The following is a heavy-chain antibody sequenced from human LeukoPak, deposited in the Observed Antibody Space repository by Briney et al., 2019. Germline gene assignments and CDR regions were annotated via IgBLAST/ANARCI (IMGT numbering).Heavy chain of an antibody. J-gene: IGHJ4*02. CDR2: INPSGGST. CDR3: ARVDGSYYDFWSVPFALDY. V-gene: IGHV1-46*01. Sequence: GASVKVSCKASGYTFTGYYMHWVRQAPGQGLEWMGIINPSGGSTSYAQKFQGRVTMTRDMSTSTVYMELSSLRSDDTAVYYCARVDGSYYDFWSVPFALDYWGQGTLVTVSS. D-gene: IGHD3-3*01. CDR1: GYTFTGYY.